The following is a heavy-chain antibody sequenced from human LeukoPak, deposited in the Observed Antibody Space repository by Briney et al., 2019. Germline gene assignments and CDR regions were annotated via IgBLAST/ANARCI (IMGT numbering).Heavy chain of an antibody. Sequence: GGSLRLSCAASGFTFSSYGMHWVRQAPGKGLEWVTFIRYDESNKYYADSVKGRFTISRDNAKNSLYLQMNSLRAEDTAVYYCARGMVMATIFDYWGQGTLVTVSS. J-gene: IGHJ4*02. D-gene: IGHD5-24*01. CDR1: GFTFSSYG. CDR2: IRYDESNK. CDR3: ARGMVMATIFDY. V-gene: IGHV3-30*02.